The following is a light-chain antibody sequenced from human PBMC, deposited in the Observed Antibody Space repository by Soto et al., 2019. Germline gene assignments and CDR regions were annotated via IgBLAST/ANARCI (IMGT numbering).Light chain of an antibody. Sequence: DIQMTLSPSSLYASVGDRVTITCRASQRISSYLNWYQQKPGKAPKLLIYAASSLQSGVPSRFSGSGSGTDFTLTISSLQPEDFAPYYCQQSYSTLWTFGQGTKVEIK. CDR2: AAS. V-gene: IGKV1-39*01. CDR1: QRISSY. J-gene: IGKJ1*01. CDR3: QQSYSTLWT.